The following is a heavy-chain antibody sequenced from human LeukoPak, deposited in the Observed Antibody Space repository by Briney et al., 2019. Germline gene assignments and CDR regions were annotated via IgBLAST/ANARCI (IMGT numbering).Heavy chain of an antibody. V-gene: IGHV4-59*11. CDR2: IHYSGST. CDR1: GGSISGHY. Sequence: SETLSLTCNVSGGSISGHYWSWIRQPPGKALEWIAYIHYSGSTNYNPSLKSRVTISVDTSKNQFSLKVNSVTAADTAVYYCARVGDTSGYYYNFDYWAREPWSPSPQ. D-gene: IGHD3-22*01. CDR3: ARVGDTSGYYYNFDY. J-gene: IGHJ4*02.